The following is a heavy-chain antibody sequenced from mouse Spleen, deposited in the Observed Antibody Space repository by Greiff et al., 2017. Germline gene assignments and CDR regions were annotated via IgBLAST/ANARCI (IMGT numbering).Heavy chain of an antibody. J-gene: IGHJ2*01. CDR3: TRELGNYFDY. CDR2: IRNKANNHAT. V-gene: IGHV6-6*01. CDR1: GFTFSDAW. D-gene: IGHD4-1*01. Sequence: EVQLVESGGGLVQPGGSMKLSCAASGFTFSDAWMDWVRQSPEKGLEWVAEIRNKANNHATYYAESVKGRFTISRDDSKSSVYLQMNSLRAEDTGIYYCTRELGNYFDYWGQGTTLTVSS.